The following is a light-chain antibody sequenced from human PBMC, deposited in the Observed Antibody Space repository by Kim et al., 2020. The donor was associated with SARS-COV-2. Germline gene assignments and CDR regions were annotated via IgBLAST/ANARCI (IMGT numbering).Light chain of an antibody. CDR1: QTISSN. CDR2: AAS. J-gene: IGKJ1*01. CDR3: QQYNNWPRS. V-gene: IGKV3-15*01. Sequence: EIVMTQSPATLSVSPGERATLSCRASQTISSNLAWYQHTPGQGPRLLIYAASTRATGIPARFSGGGSGTEFTLTISSLQSEDFVVYYCQQYNNWPRSFGQGTKVDIK.